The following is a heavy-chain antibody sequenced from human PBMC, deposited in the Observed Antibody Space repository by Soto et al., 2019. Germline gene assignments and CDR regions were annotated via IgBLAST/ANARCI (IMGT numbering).Heavy chain of an antibody. CDR2: IIPIFGTA. J-gene: IGHJ4*02. D-gene: IGHD1-26*01. CDR1: GGTFSSYA. V-gene: IGHV1-69*13. Sequence: SVKVSCKASGGTFSSYAISWVRQAPGQGLEWMGGIIPIFGTANYAQKFQGRVTITADESTSTAYMELSSLRSEDTAVYYCASSKSGATEFYFDYWGQGTLVTVSS. CDR3: ASSKSGATEFYFDY.